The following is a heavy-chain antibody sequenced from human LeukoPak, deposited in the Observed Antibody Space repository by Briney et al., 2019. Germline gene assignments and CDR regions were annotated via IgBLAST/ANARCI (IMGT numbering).Heavy chain of an antibody. V-gene: IGHV4-59*01. D-gene: IGHD1-14*01. Sequence: SETLSLTCTVSGGSISSYYWSWIRQPPGKGLEWIGYIYYSGDTSYNPSLKSRVTISIDTSKNQFSLKLSSVTAADTAVYFCARDITDGRAFDIWGQGTMVTVSS. CDR2: IYYSGDT. CDR1: GGSISSYY. J-gene: IGHJ3*02. CDR3: ARDITDGRAFDI.